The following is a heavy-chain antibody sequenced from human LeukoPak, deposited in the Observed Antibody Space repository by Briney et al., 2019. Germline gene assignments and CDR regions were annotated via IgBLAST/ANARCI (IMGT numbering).Heavy chain of an antibody. V-gene: IGHV3-30-3*01. D-gene: IGHD3-22*01. CDR2: ISSDGSNK. CDR3: ARDMYDSSGYLFDY. CDR1: GFTFSSYA. J-gene: IGHJ4*02. Sequence: GRSLRLSCAASGFTFSSYAMHWVRQAPGKGLEWVAVISSDGSNKYYADSVKGRFTISRDNSKNTLYLQMNSLRAEDTAVYYCARDMYDSSGYLFDYWGQGTLVTVS.